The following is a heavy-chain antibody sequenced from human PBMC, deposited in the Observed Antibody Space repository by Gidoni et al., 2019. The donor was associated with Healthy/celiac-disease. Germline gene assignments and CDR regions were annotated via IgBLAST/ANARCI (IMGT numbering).Heavy chain of an antibody. CDR2: IGYDGSNK. J-gene: IGHJ2*01. D-gene: IGHD7-27*01. Sequence: QVQLVESGGGVVQPVRALRLSCAASGFSFSSYGMHWVRQAQGKGLELVAVIGYDGSNKYDADSVKGRFTISRDNSKNALYLEMNSLIAEDTAVYYCARDYEPGDLYWYFDLWGRGALVTVSS. CDR1: GFSFSSYG. CDR3: ARDYEPGDLYWYFDL. V-gene: IGHV3-33*01.